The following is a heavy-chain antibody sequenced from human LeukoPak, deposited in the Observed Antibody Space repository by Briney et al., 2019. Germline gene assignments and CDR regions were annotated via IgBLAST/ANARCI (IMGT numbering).Heavy chain of an antibody. J-gene: IGHJ4*02. D-gene: IGHD3-22*01. CDR1: GFTFSDYY. V-gene: IGHV3-11*04. CDR3: ARDHYYDSSGYYLN. CDR2: ISSSGSTI. Sequence: GGSLRLSCAASGFTFSDYYMSWVRQAPGKGLEWVSYISSSGSTIHYADSVKGRFTISRDNAKNSLYLQMNSLRAEDTAVYYCARDHYYDSSGYYLNWGQGTLVTVSS.